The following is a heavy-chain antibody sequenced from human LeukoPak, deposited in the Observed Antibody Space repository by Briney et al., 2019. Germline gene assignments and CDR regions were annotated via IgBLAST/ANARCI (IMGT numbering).Heavy chain of an antibody. Sequence: GGSLRLSCAASGFTFSTYWMSWVRQAPGKGLEWVANIKQDGSEKYYVDSVKGRFTISRDNAKNSLYLQMNSPRAEDTAVYYCTRDSVHGYYDSSGYSALVDYWGQGTLVIVSS. V-gene: IGHV3-7*01. CDR3: TRDSVHGYYDSSGYSALVDY. CDR2: IKQDGSEK. CDR1: GFTFSTYW. J-gene: IGHJ4*02. D-gene: IGHD3-22*01.